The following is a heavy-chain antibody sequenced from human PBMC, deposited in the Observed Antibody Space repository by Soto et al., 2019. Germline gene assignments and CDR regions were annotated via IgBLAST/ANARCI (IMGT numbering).Heavy chain of an antibody. Sequence: LSLTCTVSGGSIIGYYWSWIRQPAGNGLEWIGRIYTSGSTNYNPSLKSRVTMSVDTSKNQFYLKLSSVTAADTAVYYCARGDDAWYYYHSRGIMGAFHIWFQVTMVNVSS. CDR2: IYTSGST. V-gene: IGHV4-4*07. CDR3: ARGDDAWYYYHSRGIMGAFHI. CDR1: GGSIIGYY. D-gene: IGHD3-22*01. J-gene: IGHJ3*02.